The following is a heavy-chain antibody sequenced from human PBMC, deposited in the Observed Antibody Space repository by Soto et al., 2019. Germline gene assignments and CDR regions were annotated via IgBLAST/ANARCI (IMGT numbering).Heavy chain of an antibody. J-gene: IGHJ4*02. CDR2: IWYDGSNK. Sequence: QVQLVESGGGVVQPGRSLRLSCAASGFTFSSYGMHWVRQAPGKGLEWVAVIWYDGSNKYYADSVKGRFTISRDNSKNTLYLQMNSLRAEGTAVYYCARGVTMVRGVIVEDFGYWGQGTLVTVSS. CDR1: GFTFSSYG. CDR3: ARGVTMVRGVIVEDFGY. D-gene: IGHD3-10*01. V-gene: IGHV3-33*01.